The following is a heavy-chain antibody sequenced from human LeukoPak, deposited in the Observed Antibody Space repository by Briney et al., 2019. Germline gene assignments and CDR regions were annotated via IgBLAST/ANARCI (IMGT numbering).Heavy chain of an antibody. CDR2: ISGSGDGT. J-gene: IGHJ4*02. D-gene: IGHD2-15*01. CDR1: GFTFSSDA. Sequence: GGSLRLSCTSSGFTFSSDAMTWVRQAPGKGLEWVSSISGSGDGTYYADSVRGRFTISRDNSRNMLYLQMNSLRAEDTALYYCAKDRVYGSSYFCFDDWGQGTLVTVSS. V-gene: IGHV3-23*01. CDR3: AKDRVYGSSYFCFDD.